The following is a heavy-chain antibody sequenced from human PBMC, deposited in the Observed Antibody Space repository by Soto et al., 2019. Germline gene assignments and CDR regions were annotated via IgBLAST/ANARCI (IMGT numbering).Heavy chain of an antibody. CDR2: ISGSGGST. CDR1: GFTFSSYA. D-gene: IGHD2-2*01. CDR3: AKDLFFVVVPGKNWFDP. Sequence: GGSLRLSCAASGFTFSSYAMSWVRQAPGKGLEWVSAISGSGGSTYYADSVKGRFTISRDNSKNTLYLQMNSLRAEDTAVYYCAKDLFFVVVPGKNWFDPWGQGTLVTVSS. V-gene: IGHV3-23*01. J-gene: IGHJ5*02.